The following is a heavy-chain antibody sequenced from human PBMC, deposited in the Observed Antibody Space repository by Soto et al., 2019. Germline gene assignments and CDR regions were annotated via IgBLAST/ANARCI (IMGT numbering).Heavy chain of an antibody. CDR2: ISSRGST. J-gene: IGHJ4*02. V-gene: IGHV4-61*01. D-gene: IGHD1-7*01. CDR1: GGSVSSGTYY. CDR3: AMAGNYRYFDT. Sequence: QVQLQESGPGLVTPLETLSLTCTVSGGSVSSGTYYWSWIRQPPGKGLEWIGYISSRGSTNYNPSLKSRVTISVDTSKNQFSLKLTSVTAADTAVDYCAMAGNYRYFDTWGQGTLVTVSS.